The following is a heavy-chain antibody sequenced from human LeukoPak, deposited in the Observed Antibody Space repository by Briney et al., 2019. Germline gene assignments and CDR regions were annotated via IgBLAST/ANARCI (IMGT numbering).Heavy chain of an antibody. CDR2: IYYSGST. J-gene: IGHJ4*02. V-gene: IGHV4-59*01. D-gene: IGHD3-3*01. Sequence: SETLSLTCTASGGSISSYYWSWIRQPPGKGLEWIGYIYYSGSTNYNPSLKSRVTISVDTSKNQFSLKLSSVTAADTAVYYCARGAILNDFWSGLDCWGQGTLVTVSS. CDR3: ARGAILNDFWSGLDC. CDR1: GGSISSYY.